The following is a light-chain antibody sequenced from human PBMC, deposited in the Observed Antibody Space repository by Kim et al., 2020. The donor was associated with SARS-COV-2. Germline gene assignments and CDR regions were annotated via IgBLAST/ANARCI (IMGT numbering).Light chain of an antibody. J-gene: IGKJ2*01. CDR3: QQYYSYGVT. CDR2: AAS. Sequence: SASTGDRVTITCRASQGISSYLAWYQQKPGKAPKLLIYAASTLQSGVPSRFSGSGSGTDFTLTISCLQSEDFATYYCQQYYSYGVTFGQGTKLEI. CDR1: QGISSY. V-gene: IGKV1-8*01.